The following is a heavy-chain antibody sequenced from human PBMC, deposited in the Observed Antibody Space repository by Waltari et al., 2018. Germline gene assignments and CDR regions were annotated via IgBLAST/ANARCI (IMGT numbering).Heavy chain of an antibody. J-gene: IGHJ4*02. CDR2: INKDEGEK. D-gene: IGHD3-9*01. CDR3: ARGDRFFDWFLDY. Sequence: EVLLVESGVGLVQPGGSVMLSCSASCFKFSGDWMSGVGQAPGKGLEWVANINKDEGEKYYMDSVKGRFTISRDNAKNSVFLQMNSLTADDTAVYYCARGDRFFDWFLDYWGQGTLLTVSS. CDR1: CFKFSGDW. V-gene: IGHV3-7*03.